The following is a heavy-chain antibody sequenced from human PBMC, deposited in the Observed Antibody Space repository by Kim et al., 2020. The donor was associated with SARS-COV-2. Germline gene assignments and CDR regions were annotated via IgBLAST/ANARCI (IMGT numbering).Heavy chain of an antibody. D-gene: IGHD3-22*01. J-gene: IGHJ4*02. Sequence: GGSLRLSCAASGFTFSSYGMHWVRQAPGKGLEWVAVISYDGSNKYYADSVKGRFTISRDNSKNTLYLQMNSLRAEDTAVYYCAKCEYYYDSSGYSSWGQGTLVTVSS. CDR2: ISYDGSNK. CDR1: GFTFSSYG. V-gene: IGHV3-30*18. CDR3: AKCEYYYDSSGYSS.